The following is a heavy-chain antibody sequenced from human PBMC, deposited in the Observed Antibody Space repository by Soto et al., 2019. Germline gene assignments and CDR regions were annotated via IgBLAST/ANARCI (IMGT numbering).Heavy chain of an antibody. Sequence: VQSGAELKQPGASVNISCTASVFTFSDNLIHWVRQVPGQGLEWMGWLNPDTGNTRYSETFQGRVTMSRHASASIAYLELSALENDDTALYFCARDIQSVGPRANAAFDVWGQGTMITVYS. D-gene: IGHD5-18*01. J-gene: IGHJ3*01. CDR1: VFTFSDNL. CDR3: ARDIQSVGPRANAAFDV. V-gene: IGHV1-3*01. CDR2: LNPDTGNT.